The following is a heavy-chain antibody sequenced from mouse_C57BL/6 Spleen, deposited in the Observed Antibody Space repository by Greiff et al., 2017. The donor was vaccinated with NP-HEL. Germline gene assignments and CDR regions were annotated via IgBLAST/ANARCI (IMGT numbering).Heavy chain of an antibody. CDR2: IWRGGST. V-gene: IGHV2-5*01. Sequence: VQLQQSGPGLVQPSQSLSITCTVSGFSLTSYGVHWVRQSPGKGLEWLGVIWRGGSTDYNAAFMSRLSITKDNSKSQVFFKMNSLQADDTAIYYGAKPSIYYYGSSYWYFDVWGTGTTVTVSS. D-gene: IGHD1-1*01. CDR1: GFSLTSYG. CDR3: AKPSIYYYGSSYWYFDV. J-gene: IGHJ1*03.